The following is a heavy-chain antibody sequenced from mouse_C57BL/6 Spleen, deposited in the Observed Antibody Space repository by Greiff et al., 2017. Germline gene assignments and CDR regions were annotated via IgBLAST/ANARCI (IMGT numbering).Heavy chain of an antibody. D-gene: IGHD1-1*01. Sequence: QVQLQQPGAELVKPGASVKMSCKASGYTFTSYWITWVKQRPGQGLEWIGDIYPGSGSTNDNEKFKSKATLTVDTSSSTAYMQLSSLTSEDSAVYYCATTTVVATDYAMDYWGQGTSVTVSS. CDR2: IYPGSGST. V-gene: IGHV1-55*01. J-gene: IGHJ4*01. CDR3: ATTTVVATDYAMDY. CDR1: GYTFTSYW.